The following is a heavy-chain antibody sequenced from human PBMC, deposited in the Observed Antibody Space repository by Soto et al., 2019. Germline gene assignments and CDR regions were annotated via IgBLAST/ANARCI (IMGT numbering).Heavy chain of an antibody. J-gene: IGHJ4*02. CDR3: AKRDSGSGSSPPLINY. V-gene: IGHV3-23*01. CDR2: VGGGGDNT. Sequence: EVQLLESGGGLVQPGGSLRLSCAASGFTFSSYSMNWVRQAPGKGLEWVASVGGGGDNTFYADSVKGRFTISRDDSQNTLYLQMNSLRAEDTAVYFFAKRDSGSGSSPPLINYWGQGTLVTVSS. D-gene: IGHD3-10*01. CDR1: GFTFSSYS.